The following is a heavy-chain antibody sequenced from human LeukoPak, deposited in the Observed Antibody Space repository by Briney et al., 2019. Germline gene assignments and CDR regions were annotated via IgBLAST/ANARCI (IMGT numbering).Heavy chain of an antibody. Sequence: ASVKVSCKASGYTFTGYYMHWVRQAPGQGLEWMGWINPNSGGTNYAQKFQGRVTMTRDTSASTAYMELSSLRSEDMAIYYCARGRGPSSYDAFDVWGQGTMVTVSS. CDR2: INPNSGGT. V-gene: IGHV1-2*02. D-gene: IGHD6-6*01. CDR3: ARGRGPSSYDAFDV. CDR1: GYTFTGYY. J-gene: IGHJ3*01.